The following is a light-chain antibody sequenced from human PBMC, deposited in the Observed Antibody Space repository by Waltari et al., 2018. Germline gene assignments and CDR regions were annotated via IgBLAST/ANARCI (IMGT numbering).Light chain of an antibody. J-gene: IGKJ4*01. V-gene: IGKV1-5*03. CDR2: RSS. CDR3: QQYYSYPLT. Sequence: DIQMTLSPSNMSASVGDRVTITCRASQSIETWLAWYQQRPGEGPKLLIYRSSSLESGVPSRFSGSGSGTAFTLAVSSLQPDDFATYYCQQYYSYPLTFGGGTKVQIK. CDR1: QSIETW.